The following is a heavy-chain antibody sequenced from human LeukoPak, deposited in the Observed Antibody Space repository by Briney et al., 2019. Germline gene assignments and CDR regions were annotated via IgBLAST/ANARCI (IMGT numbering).Heavy chain of an antibody. CDR3: ARVDISPRRSYYLDY. J-gene: IGHJ4*01. Sequence: PGGSLRLSCAASGFTFSSYTMNWVRQAPGKGLEGVSSISSSSSYIYYADSVKGRFTISRDNAKNSLYLQMNGLRAEDTAVYYCARVDISPRRSYYLDYWXXGTLVTVSS. CDR2: ISSSSSYI. CDR1: GFTFSSYT. D-gene: IGHD3-9*01. V-gene: IGHV3-21*04.